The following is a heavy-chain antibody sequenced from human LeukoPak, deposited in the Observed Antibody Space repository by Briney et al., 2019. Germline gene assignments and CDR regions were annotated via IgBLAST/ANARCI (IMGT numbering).Heavy chain of an antibody. J-gene: IGHJ6*04. V-gene: IGHV1-69*06. CDR1: GGTFSSYA. CDR3: ARAGIAAALGPPDV. D-gene: IGHD6-13*01. CDR2: IIPSFGTA. Sequence: SVKVSCKASGGTFSSYAISWVRQAPGQGLEWMGGIIPSFGTANYAQKFQGRVTITADKSTSTAYMELSSLRSEDTAVYYCARAGIAAALGPPDVWGKGTTVTVSS.